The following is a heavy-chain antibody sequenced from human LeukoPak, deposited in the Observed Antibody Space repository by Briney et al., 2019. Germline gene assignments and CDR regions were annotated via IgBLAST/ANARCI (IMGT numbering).Heavy chain of an antibody. CDR3: ARVTVYYDSSGYFDY. Sequence: GGSLRLSCAASGFIFDNYGMSWVRQAPGKRLEWVSGINWNGAGAGYADSVKGRFTISRDKAKNSLYLQMNSLRAEDTDLYYCARVTVYYDSSGYFDYRGQGTLVTVSS. CDR1: GFIFDNYG. J-gene: IGHJ4*02. D-gene: IGHD3-22*01. CDR2: INWNGAGA. V-gene: IGHV3-20*04.